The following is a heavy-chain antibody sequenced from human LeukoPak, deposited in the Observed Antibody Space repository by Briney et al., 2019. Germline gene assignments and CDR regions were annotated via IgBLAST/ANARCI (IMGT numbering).Heavy chain of an antibody. D-gene: IGHD1-26*01. CDR2: INHSGST. CDR1: GGSISSYY. V-gene: IGHV4-34*01. J-gene: IGHJ4*02. Sequence: SETLSLTCTVSGGSISSYYWSWIRQPPGKGLEWIGEINHSGSTNYNPSLKSRVTISVDTSKNQFSLKLSSVTAADTAVYYCARHDSSGSYGFDYWGQGTLVTVSS. CDR3: ARHDSSGSYGFDY.